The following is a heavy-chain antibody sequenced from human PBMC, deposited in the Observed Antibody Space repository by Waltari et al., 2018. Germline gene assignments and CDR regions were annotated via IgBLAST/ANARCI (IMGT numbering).Heavy chain of an antibody. CDR1: GFYFGDYG. CDR3: AKGGIMGTVGPYYVDI. D-gene: IGHD3-10*01. J-gene: IGHJ6*03. Sequence: QGQLVESGGGVLQPGGSLTLSCEASGFYFGDYGMHWVRQAPGKGLEWLACISYDSSRVYNAYAIAGRFSISRDGAQKTVQIRLTSLRVNDTAVYYCAKGGIMGTVGPYYVDIWGRGTSVFVSS. CDR2: ISYDSSRV. V-gene: IGHV3-33*03.